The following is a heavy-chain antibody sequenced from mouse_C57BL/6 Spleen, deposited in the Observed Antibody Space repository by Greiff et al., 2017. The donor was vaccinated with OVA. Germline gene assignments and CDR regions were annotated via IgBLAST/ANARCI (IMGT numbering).Heavy chain of an antibody. CDR3: ARSGDGYYCGC. CDR2: ISSGGSYT. D-gene: IGHD2-3*01. Sequence: DVMLVESGGDLVKPGGSLTLSCAASGFTFSSYGMSWVRQPPDKRLEWVATISSGGSYTSYPASVTGRFPISRDNAKNTLYMQMSSLKSEDTAMYYCARSGDGYYCGCWGQGTTLTVSS. V-gene: IGHV5-6*02. J-gene: IGHJ2*01. CDR1: GFTFSSYG.